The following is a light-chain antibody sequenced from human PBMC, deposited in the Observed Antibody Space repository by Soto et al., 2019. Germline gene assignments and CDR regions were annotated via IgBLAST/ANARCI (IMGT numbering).Light chain of an antibody. CDR3: QQYNNWPPLT. Sequence: EIVMTQSPATLSVSPGERVTLSCRASQSVSSNLGWYQQKPGQAPRLLSYGASTRATGIPDRFSGSGSGTQFTLTISSLQSEDFGIYYCQQYNNWPPLTFGGGTKVEI. CDR2: GAS. J-gene: IGKJ4*01. CDR1: QSVSSN. V-gene: IGKV3-15*01.